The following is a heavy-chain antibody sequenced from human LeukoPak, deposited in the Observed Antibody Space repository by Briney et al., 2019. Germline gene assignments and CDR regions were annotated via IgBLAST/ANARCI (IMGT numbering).Heavy chain of an antibody. D-gene: IGHD5-12*01. Sequence: GGSLRLSCAASGFTFSSHWMHWVRQAPGKGLVWVSRINIHGSSTTYADSVKGRFTISRDNAKNTLYLQMNSLRAEDTAVYYCATSEVWDSGYDSPDYWGQGTLVTVSS. J-gene: IGHJ4*02. V-gene: IGHV3-74*01. CDR1: GFTFSSHW. CDR3: ATSEVWDSGYDSPDY. CDR2: INIHGSST.